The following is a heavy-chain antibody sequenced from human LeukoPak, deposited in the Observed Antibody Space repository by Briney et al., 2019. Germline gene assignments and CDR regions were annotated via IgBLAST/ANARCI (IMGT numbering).Heavy chain of an antibody. V-gene: IGHV1-2*02. J-gene: IGHJ4*02. D-gene: IGHD3-22*01. Sequence: ASVKVSCKASGYTFTGYYMHWVRQAPGQGLEWMGWINPNSGGTNYAQKFQGRVTMTRDTSISTAYMELSRLRSDDTAVYYCARVLGYHYDSSGYYSLSFGYWGQGTLVTVSS. CDR2: INPNSGGT. CDR3: ARVLGYHYDSSGYYSLSFGY. CDR1: GYTFTGYY.